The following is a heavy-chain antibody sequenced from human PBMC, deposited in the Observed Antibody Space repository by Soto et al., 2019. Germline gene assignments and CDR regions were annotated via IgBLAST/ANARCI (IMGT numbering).Heavy chain of an antibody. Sequence: SETLSLTCTVSGGSISSGDYYWSWIRQPPGKGLEWIGYIYYSGSTYYNPSLKSRVTISVDTSKNQFSLKLSSVTAADTAVYYCARGENYYDSSAPGYWGQGTQVTVSS. CDR3: ARGENYYDSSAPGY. J-gene: IGHJ4*02. CDR1: GGSISSGDYY. CDR2: IYYSGST. V-gene: IGHV4-30-4*01. D-gene: IGHD3-22*01.